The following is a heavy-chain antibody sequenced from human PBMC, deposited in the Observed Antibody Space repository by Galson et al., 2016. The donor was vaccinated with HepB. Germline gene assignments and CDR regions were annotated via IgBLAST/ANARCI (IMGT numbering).Heavy chain of an antibody. V-gene: IGHV3-33*01. J-gene: IGHJ5*02. CDR2: XXYDXSKK. D-gene: IGHD3-3*01. Sequence: SLRLSCAASGFTFSXXGMHXXRQAXXXGLXXVAVXXYDXSKKYYADSVXGRFTISRDNSKNTLYLQMNSLRAEDTAVXYCARDSFTIFGVTPNWFGPWGQGTLVTVSS. CDR1: GFTFSXXG. CDR3: ARDSFTIFGVTPNWFGP.